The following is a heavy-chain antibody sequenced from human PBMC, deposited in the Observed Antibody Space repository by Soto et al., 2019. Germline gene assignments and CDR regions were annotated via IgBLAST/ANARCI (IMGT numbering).Heavy chain of an antibody. Sequence: SETLSLTCTVPGGSISSDACSWIRQPPGKGLEWIGYVSHSGSTYYNPSLKSRVIISVDTSKNQFSLSLTSVTAADTAMYYCAREYTYGSNFFDCWGQGALVTVSS. D-gene: IGHD5-18*01. CDR1: GGSISSDA. V-gene: IGHV4-59*06. CDR3: AREYTYGSNFFDC. J-gene: IGHJ4*02. CDR2: VSHSGST.